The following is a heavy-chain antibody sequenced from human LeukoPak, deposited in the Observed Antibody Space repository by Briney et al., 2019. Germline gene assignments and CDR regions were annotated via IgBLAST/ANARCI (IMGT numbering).Heavy chain of an antibody. CDR2: ITNSGGST. Sequence: PGGSLRLSCAASGFTFSSYAMYWVRQGPGEGLEWVSSITNSGGSTYYVDSVKGRFTISRDNSKNVLYLQMNSLRAEDTAVYYCAPYRLSIIDSWGQGTLVTVSS. V-gene: IGHV3-23*01. J-gene: IGHJ4*02. CDR1: GFTFSSYA. D-gene: IGHD5-12*01. CDR3: APYRLSIIDS.